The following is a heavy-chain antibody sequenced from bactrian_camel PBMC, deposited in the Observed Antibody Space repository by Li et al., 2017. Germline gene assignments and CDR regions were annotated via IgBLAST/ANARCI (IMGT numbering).Heavy chain of an antibody. V-gene: IGHV3S40*01. CDR3: APGRPVVAGLP. CDR1: GFTFSTYG. Sequence: VQLVESGGGLVQPGGSLRLACAASGFTFSTYGMSWVRQAPGKGLEWVSAITSGGGSKYYADSVKGRFTISRDNAKNTVYLQLNSLKTEDMAMYYCAPGRPVVAGLPWGQGTQVTVS. D-gene: IGHD6*01. J-gene: IGHJ4*01. CDR2: ITSGGGSK.